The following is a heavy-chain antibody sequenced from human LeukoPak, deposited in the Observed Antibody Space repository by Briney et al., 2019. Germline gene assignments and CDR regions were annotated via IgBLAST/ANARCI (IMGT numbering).Heavy chain of an antibody. Sequence: GGSLRLSCAASGFTVSSNYMSWVRQAPGKGLEWVSVIYSGGSTYYADSVKGRFTISRDNSKNTLYLQMNSLRAEDTAVYYCAREPWIQLWPSGLDYWGQGTLVTVSS. V-gene: IGHV3-66*01. CDR2: IYSGGST. D-gene: IGHD5-18*01. CDR1: GFTVSSNY. CDR3: AREPWIQLWPSGLDY. J-gene: IGHJ4*02.